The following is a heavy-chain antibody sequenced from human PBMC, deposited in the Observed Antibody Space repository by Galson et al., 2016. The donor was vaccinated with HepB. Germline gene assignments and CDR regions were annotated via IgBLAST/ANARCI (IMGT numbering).Heavy chain of an antibody. J-gene: IGHJ6*02. CDR1: GFSFSTHS. Sequence: SLRLSCAASGFSFSTHSLNWVRQAPGKGLEWVSSISSRSLHIYYADSLRGRFTISRDDAKNSLYLQMDSLRDEDTAVYYCARWGDDYNPYYCGLDVWGQGTTVTVSS. D-gene: IGHD5-24*01. CDR2: ISSRSLHI. CDR3: ARWGDDYNPYYCGLDV. V-gene: IGHV3-21*06.